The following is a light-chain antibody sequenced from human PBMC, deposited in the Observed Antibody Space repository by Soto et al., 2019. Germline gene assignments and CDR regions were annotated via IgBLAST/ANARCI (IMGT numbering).Light chain of an antibody. J-gene: IGKJ5*01. CDR2: WAS. Sequence: DIVMTQSPDSLAVSLGVRATINCKSSQSVLYNSNNKNYLAWYRQKPGQPPKLLIYWASTRESGVPDRFSGSGSGTDFTLTISSLQAEDVAVYYCQQYYSTPITFGQGTRLEIK. V-gene: IGKV4-1*01. CDR1: QSVLYNSNNKNY. CDR3: QQYYSTPIT.